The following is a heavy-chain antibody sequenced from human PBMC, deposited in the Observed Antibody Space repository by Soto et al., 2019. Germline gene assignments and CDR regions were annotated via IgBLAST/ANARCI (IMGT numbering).Heavy chain of an antibody. V-gene: IGHV3-33*01. CDR1: GFTFSSYG. J-gene: IGHJ6*01. CDR2: IWYDGSNK. Sequence: QVQLVESGGGVVQPGRSLRLCCAASGFTFSSYGMHWVRQAPGKGLEWVAVIWYDGSNKYYADSVKGRFTISRDNSKNTLYLQMNSLRAEDTAVYYCARVYGSGSEPSGYYYYGMDVW. CDR3: ARVYGSGSEPSGYYYYGMDV. D-gene: IGHD3-10*01.